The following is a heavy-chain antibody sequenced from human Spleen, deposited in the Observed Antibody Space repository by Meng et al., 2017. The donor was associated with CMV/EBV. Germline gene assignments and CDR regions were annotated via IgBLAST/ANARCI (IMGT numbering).Heavy chain of an antibody. CDR2: ISGSGGST. V-gene: IGHV3-23*01. D-gene: IGHD6-13*01. CDR3: AKGLQGQQPRSYFDY. J-gene: IGHJ4*02. CDR1: GFTFSSYA. Sequence: GGPLRLSCAASGFTFSSYAMSWVRQAPGKGLEWVSAISGSGGSTYYADSVKGRFTISRDNSKNTLYLQMNSLRAEDTAVYYCAKGLQGQQPRSYFDYWGQGTLVTVSS.